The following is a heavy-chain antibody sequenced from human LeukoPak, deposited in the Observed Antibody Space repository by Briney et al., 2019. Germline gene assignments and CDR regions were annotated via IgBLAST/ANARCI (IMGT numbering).Heavy chain of an antibody. D-gene: IGHD3-22*01. Sequence: GGSLRLSYAASGFTFSSYWMSWVRQAPGKGLEWVANIKQDGSEKYYVDSVKGRFTISRDNAKNSLYLQMNSLRAEDTAVYYCARDSWPTYYYDSSGYGADFDYWGQGTLVTVSS. CDR2: IKQDGSEK. J-gene: IGHJ4*02. CDR1: GFTFSSYW. V-gene: IGHV3-7*01. CDR3: ARDSWPTYYYDSSGYGADFDY.